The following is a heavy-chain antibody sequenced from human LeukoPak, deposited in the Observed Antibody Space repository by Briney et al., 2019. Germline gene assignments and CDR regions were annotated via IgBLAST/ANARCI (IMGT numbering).Heavy chain of an antibody. J-gene: IGHJ4*02. D-gene: IGHD4-11*01. CDR1: GYSFTTYW. V-gene: IGHV5-51*01. Sequence: GESLKISCKASGYSFTTYWIGWVRQMPGKGLEWMGIIYPADSTAHYSPSFQGQVTISVDKSINTAYLQWSRLKASDTAMYYCARHPSVTSPFDYWGQGTLVTVSS. CDR3: ARHPSVTSPFDY. CDR2: IYPADSTA.